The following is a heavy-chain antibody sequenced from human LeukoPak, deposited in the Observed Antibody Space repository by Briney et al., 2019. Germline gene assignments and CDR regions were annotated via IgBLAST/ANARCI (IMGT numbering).Heavy chain of an antibody. CDR1: GFTFSSYA. D-gene: IGHD3-22*01. Sequence: TGGSLRLSCAASGFTFSSYAMSWVRQAPVKGLEWVSAISGSGGSTYYADSVKGRFTISRDNSKNTLYLQMNSLRAEDTAVYYCAKSLANYYDSSAYFYWGQGTLVTVSS. CDR3: AKSLANYYDSSAYFY. J-gene: IGHJ4*02. V-gene: IGHV3-23*01. CDR2: ISGSGGST.